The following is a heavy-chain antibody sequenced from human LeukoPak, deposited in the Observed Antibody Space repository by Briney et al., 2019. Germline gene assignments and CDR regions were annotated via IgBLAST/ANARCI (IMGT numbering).Heavy chain of an antibody. D-gene: IGHD3-22*01. CDR3: ARGPMKPMSTNYYFDY. CDR2: ISSSSSYI. J-gene: IGHJ4*02. V-gene: IGHV3-21*01. CDR1: GFTFSSYS. Sequence: GGSLRLSCAASGFTFSSYSMNWVRQAPGKGLEWVSSISSSSSYIYYADSVKGRFTISRDNAKNSLYLQMNSLRAEDTAVYYCARGPMKPMSTNYYFDYWGQGTLVTVSS.